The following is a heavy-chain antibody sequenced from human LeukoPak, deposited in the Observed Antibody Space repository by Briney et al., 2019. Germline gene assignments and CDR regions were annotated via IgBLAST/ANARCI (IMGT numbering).Heavy chain of an antibody. CDR1: GFTFSSYG. CDR2: IRYDGSNK. V-gene: IGHV3-30*02. J-gene: IGHJ5*02. Sequence: PGGFLRLSCAASGFTFSSYGMHWVRQAPGKGLEWVAFIRYDGSNKYYADSVKGRFTISRDNSKNTLYLQMNSLRAEDTAVYYCAKDPLGYCSSTSCYKNWFDPWGQGTLVTVSS. D-gene: IGHD2-2*01. CDR3: AKDPLGYCSSTSCYKNWFDP.